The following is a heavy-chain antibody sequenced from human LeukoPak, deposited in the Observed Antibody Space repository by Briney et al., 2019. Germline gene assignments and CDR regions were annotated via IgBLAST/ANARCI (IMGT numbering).Heavy chain of an antibody. CDR3: ARVGKDTAMATGDY. CDR2: IYQSGST. CDR1: GGSFSSYY. D-gene: IGHD5-18*01. Sequence: SETLSLTCGVHGGSFSSYYWTWIRQSPGKGLEWIGEIYQSGSTNYNPSLKSRVTISVDTSKNQFSLKLSSVTAADTAVYYCARVGKDTAMATGDYWGQGTLVTVSS. J-gene: IGHJ4*02. V-gene: IGHV4-34*01.